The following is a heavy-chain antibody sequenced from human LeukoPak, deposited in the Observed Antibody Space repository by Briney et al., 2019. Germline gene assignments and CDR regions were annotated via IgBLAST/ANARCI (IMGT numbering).Heavy chain of an antibody. J-gene: IGHJ4*02. CDR2: ISSSSSYI. V-gene: IGHV3-21*01. Sequence: PGGSLRLSCAASGFTFSRYTMNWVRQAPGKGLEWVSSISSSSSYIYYADSVKGRFTISRDNAQNSLYLQMNSLRAEDTAVYYCARLYRDVTTFDYWGQGTLVTVSS. D-gene: IGHD4-17*01. CDR1: GFTFSRYT. CDR3: ARLYRDVTTFDY.